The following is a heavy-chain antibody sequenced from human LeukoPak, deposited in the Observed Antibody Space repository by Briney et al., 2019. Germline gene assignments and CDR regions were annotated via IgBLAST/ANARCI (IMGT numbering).Heavy chain of an antibody. D-gene: IGHD3-22*01. Sequence: PSETLSLTCTVSGGSISSGGYYWSWIRQHPGKGLEWIGYIYYSGSTYYNPSLKSRVSISVDTSKHQFSMTLSSVTAADTAVYYCARLAYDSSGYDAFDIWGQGTMVTVSS. V-gene: IGHV4-31*02. CDR1: GGSISSGGYY. CDR3: ARLAYDSSGYDAFDI. CDR2: IYYSGST. J-gene: IGHJ3*02.